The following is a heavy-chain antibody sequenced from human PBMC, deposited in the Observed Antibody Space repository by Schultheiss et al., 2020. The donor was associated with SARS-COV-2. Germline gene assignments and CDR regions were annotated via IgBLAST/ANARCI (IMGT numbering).Heavy chain of an antibody. V-gene: IGHV3-74*01. CDR3: ARDESYDNWFDP. CDR2: INSDGSST. J-gene: IGHJ5*02. Sequence: GGSLRLSCAASGFTVSSNYMSWVRQAPGKGLEWVSRINSDGSSTSYADSVKGRFTISRDNAKNTLYLQMNSLRAEDTAVYYCARDESYDNWFDPWGQGTLVTVSS. CDR1: GFTVSSNY.